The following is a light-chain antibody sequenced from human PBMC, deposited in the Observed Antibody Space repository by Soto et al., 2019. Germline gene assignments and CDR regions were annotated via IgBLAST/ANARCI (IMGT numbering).Light chain of an antibody. V-gene: IGKV3-15*01. CDR3: QQYNKWPLT. CDR2: GVS. J-gene: IGKJ4*01. CDR1: QSVSSS. Sequence: EIVMTQSPATLSVSPGERATLSCRASQSVSSSLAWYQQKPGQAPRILIYGVSTRATGIPVRFSGSGSGTEFTLTISSLQSEDFAVYYCQQYNKWPLTFGGGTEVEI.